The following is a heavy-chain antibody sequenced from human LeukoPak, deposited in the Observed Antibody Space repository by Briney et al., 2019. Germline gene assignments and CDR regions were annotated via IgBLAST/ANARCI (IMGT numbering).Heavy chain of an antibody. CDR2: IYYCGST. Sequence: SSETLSLICTVSGGSISSYYWSWLRQPPGKGREWIGYIYYCGSTNYNPPLKSRVTISVDTSKNQYALKLSSVTAADTAVYYCARLNDAFDIWGQGTMVTVSS. CDR3: ARLNDAFDI. J-gene: IGHJ3*02. V-gene: IGHV4-59*08. D-gene: IGHD4/OR15-4a*01. CDR1: GGSISSYY.